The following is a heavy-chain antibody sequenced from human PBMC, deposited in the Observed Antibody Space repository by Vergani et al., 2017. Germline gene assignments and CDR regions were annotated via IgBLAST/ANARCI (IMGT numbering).Heavy chain of an antibody. Sequence: QVQLQESGPGLVKPSETLSLTCTVSGGSISSYYWSWIRQPAGKGLEWIGRIYTSGSTNYNPSLKSRVTMSVDTSKNQFSLKLSSVTAADTAVYYCARHWAMVAANNWFDPWGQGTLVTVSS. V-gene: IGHV4-4*07. D-gene: IGHD2-15*01. CDR3: ARHWAMVAANNWFDP. CDR2: IYTSGST. CDR1: GGSISSYY. J-gene: IGHJ5*02.